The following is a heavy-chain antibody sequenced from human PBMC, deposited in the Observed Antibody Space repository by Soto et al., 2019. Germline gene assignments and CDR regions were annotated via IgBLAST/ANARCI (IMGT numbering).Heavy chain of an antibody. Sequence: SETLSLTCAVYGGSFSGYYWSWIRQPPGKGLEWIGEINHSGSTNYNPSLKSRVTISVDTSKNQFSLKLSSVTAADTAVYYCARNPRLGRFLEWLSPPNYYYYGMDVWGQGTTVTVSS. V-gene: IGHV4-34*01. CDR1: GGSFSGYY. CDR3: ARNPRLGRFLEWLSPPNYYYYGMDV. D-gene: IGHD3-3*01. J-gene: IGHJ6*02. CDR2: INHSGST.